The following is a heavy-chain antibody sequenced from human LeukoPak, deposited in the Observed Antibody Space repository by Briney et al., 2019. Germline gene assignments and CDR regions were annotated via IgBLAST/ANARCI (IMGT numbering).Heavy chain of an antibody. CDR2: IYYSGST. V-gene: IGHV4-59*01. J-gene: IGHJ4*02. Sequence: PSETLSLTCTVSGGSISSYYWSWIRQPPGKGLEWIGYIYYSGSTNYNPSLKSRVTISVATSKNQFSLKLSSVTAADTAVYYCARECRASSCSNLWGQGTLVTVSS. CDR1: GGSISSYY. D-gene: IGHD2-15*01. CDR3: ARECRASSCSNL.